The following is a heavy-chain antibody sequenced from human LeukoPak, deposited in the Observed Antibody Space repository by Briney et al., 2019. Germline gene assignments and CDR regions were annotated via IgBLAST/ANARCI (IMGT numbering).Heavy chain of an antibody. Sequence: GASVKVSCKASGYTFTGYYMHWVRQAPGQGLEWMGWINPNSGGTNYAQKFQGRVTMTRDTSISTAYMELSRLRSDDTAVYYCASTYGALGYCSGGSCYYMDVWGKGTTVTVSS. CDR1: GYTFTGYY. CDR3: ASTYGALGYCSGGSCYYMDV. J-gene: IGHJ6*03. D-gene: IGHD2-15*01. CDR2: INPNSGGT. V-gene: IGHV1-2*02.